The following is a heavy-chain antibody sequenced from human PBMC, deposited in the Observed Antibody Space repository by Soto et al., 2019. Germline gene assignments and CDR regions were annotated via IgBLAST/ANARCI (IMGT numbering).Heavy chain of an antibody. J-gene: IGHJ3*02. Sequence: QVQLVQSGAEVKKPGASVKVSCKASGYTFTSYAMHWVRQAPGQRLEWIGWINAGNGNTKYSQKFQGRVNITRDTSAGTAYMEPSRLRSEDTAVYYCASIAVAGTGLAFDIWGQGTMVTVSS. CDR2: INAGNGNT. D-gene: IGHD6-19*01. CDR3: ASIAVAGTGLAFDI. V-gene: IGHV1-3*01. CDR1: GYTFTSYA.